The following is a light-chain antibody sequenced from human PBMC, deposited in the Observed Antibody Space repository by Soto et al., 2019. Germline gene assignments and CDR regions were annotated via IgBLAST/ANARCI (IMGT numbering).Light chain of an antibody. CDR2: GAS. J-gene: IGKJ1*01. CDR3: QQYAASPRT. Sequence: EIVLTQSPGTLSLSPRERAILSCRASQSVNDNYLAWYQHKPGQAPRLLIYGASSRAPGIPDRFSGSGSGTDFTLTISRLEPEDFAIYYCQQYAASPRTFGQGTQVEVK. CDR1: QSVNDNY. V-gene: IGKV3-20*01.